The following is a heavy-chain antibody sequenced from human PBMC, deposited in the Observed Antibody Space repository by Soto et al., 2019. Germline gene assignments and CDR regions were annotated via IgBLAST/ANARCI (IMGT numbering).Heavy chain of an antibody. CDR1: GCTFSSYA. Sequence: QVQLVQSGAEVKKPGSSVKVSCKASGCTFSSYAISWVRQAPGQGLEWMGGIIPSSDTTNYAQKFHVRVTIPAHDSTSTAYMHLPSPLSDDTAVYYCARAHGSSASLEIYYYYCAGVAVWGQGTTVTVSS. CDR3: ARAHGSSASLEIYYYYCAGVAV. CDR2: IIPSSDTT. V-gene: IGHV1-69*01. D-gene: IGHD2-2*01. J-gene: IGHJ6*02.